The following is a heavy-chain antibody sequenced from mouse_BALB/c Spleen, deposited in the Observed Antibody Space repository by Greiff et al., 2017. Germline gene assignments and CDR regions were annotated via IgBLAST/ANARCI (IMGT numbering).Heavy chain of an antibody. CDR3: ARGRYDYDYPMDY. CDR2: ISSGGST. D-gene: IGHD2-4*01. Sequence: EVKLVESGGGLVKPGGSLKLSCAASGFTFSSYAMSWVRQTPEKRLEWVASISSGGSTYYPDSVKGRFTISRDNARNILYLQMSSLRSEDTAMYYCARGRYDYDYPMDYWGQGTSVTVSS. CDR1: GFTFSSYA. V-gene: IGHV5-6-5*01. J-gene: IGHJ4*01.